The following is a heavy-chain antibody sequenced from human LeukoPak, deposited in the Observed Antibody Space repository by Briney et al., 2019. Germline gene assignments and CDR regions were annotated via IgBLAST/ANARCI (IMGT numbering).Heavy chain of an antibody. J-gene: IGHJ5*02. CDR3: ARHLPRRPTAQVQGVIITPAPYNWFDP. V-gene: IGHV4-39*01. CDR2: IYYSGST. CDR1: GGSISSSSYY. D-gene: IGHD3-10*01. Sequence: PSETLSLTCTVSGGSISSSSYYWGWIRQPPGKGLEWIGSIYYSGSTYYNPSLKSRVTISVDTSKNQFSLKLSSVTAADTAVYYCARHLPRRPTAQVQGVIITPAPYNWFDPWGQGTLVTVSS.